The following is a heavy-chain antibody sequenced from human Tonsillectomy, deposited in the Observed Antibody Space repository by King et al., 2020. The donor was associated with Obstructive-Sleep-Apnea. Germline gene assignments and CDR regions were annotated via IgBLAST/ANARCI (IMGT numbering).Heavy chain of an antibody. D-gene: IGHD5-12*01. CDR3: ARLVDILATEID. CDR1: GYSFTSYW. J-gene: IGHJ4*02. CDR2: IDPSDSYT. Sequence: VQLVQSGAEVKKPGESLKISCKGSGYSFTSYWISWVRQMPGKGLEWMGRIDPSDSYTNYSPSFQGHVSISGDRSIRTVYLQWSSLKASDTAMYYCARLVDILATEIDWGQGTLVTVSS. V-gene: IGHV5-10-1*03.